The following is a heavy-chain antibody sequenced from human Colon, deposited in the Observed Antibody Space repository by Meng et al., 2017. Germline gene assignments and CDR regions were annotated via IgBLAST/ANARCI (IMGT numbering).Heavy chain of an antibody. D-gene: IGHD2-15*01. CDR3: SSLLALDY. J-gene: IGHJ4*02. CDR2: INHSGDT. V-gene: IGHV4-34*02. Sequence: QLPLQPWGPGLLKPSETLTLTCAINAGPFSGYYWSWIRQAPGKGLEWIGEINHSGDTHYNPSLTCGLSWLYETSKEQFSLLLSSVPAADTAVYHCSSLLALDYWSPGTVVTVSS. CDR1: AGPFSGYY.